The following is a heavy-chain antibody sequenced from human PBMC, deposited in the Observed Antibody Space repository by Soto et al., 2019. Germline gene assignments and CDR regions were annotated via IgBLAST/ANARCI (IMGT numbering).Heavy chain of an antibody. CDR1: GGSISHYY. Sequence: SETLSLTCTVSGGSISHYYWTWFRQPPGKGLEWIGYIHYSGTTNYNPSLKGRVTISLDTSKSQFSLKVTSVTAADTAVYYCARDWGRGVAASDYWGQGTLVTVSS. CDR2: IHYSGTT. CDR3: ARDWGRGVAASDY. J-gene: IGHJ4*02. D-gene: IGHD3-16*01. V-gene: IGHV4-59*01.